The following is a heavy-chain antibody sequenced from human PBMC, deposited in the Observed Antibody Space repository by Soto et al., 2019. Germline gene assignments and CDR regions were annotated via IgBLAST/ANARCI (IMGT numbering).Heavy chain of an antibody. CDR3: ARDSPYYYGMDV. Sequence: PGGSLRLSCAASGFTVSSNYMSWVRQAPGKGLEWVSVIYSGGSTYCADSVKGRFTISRDNSKNTLYLQMNSLRAEDTAVYYCARDSPYYYGMDVWGQGTTVTVSS. V-gene: IGHV3-53*01. CDR1: GFTVSSNY. CDR2: IYSGGST. J-gene: IGHJ6*02.